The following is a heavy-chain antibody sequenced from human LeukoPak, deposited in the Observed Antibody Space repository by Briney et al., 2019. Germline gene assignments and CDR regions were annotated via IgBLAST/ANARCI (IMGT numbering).Heavy chain of an antibody. Sequence: GTLRLSCAASGFSFSSYGFHWVRQATGKGLECVSSISTNGDKFYSRFVKGSSIISRENAMNSLYLQMNSLRAGDTTVYYCVRGRQNGFDYWGRGVLVTASS. V-gene: IGHV3-13*04. CDR3: VRGRQNGFDY. J-gene: IGHJ4*02. CDR2: ISTNGDK. CDR1: GFSFSSYG. D-gene: IGHD1-1*01.